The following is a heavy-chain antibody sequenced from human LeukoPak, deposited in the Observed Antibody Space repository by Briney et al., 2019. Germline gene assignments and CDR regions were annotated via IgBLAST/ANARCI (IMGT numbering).Heavy chain of an antibody. CDR2: ISAYNGNT. Sequence: ASVKVSCKASDYIFTDYGISWVRQAPGQGLEWMGWISAYNGNTNYAQKFQGRVTMTTDTSTSTAYMELRSLRSDDTAVYYCARDPDISTNWFDPWGQGTLVTVSS. J-gene: IGHJ5*02. CDR3: ARDPDISTNWFDP. CDR1: DYIFTDYG. V-gene: IGHV1-18*01. D-gene: IGHD3-9*01.